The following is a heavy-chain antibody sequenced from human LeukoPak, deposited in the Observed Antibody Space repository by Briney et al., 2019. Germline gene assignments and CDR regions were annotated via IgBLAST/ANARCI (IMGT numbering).Heavy chain of an antibody. J-gene: IGHJ4*02. Sequence: GGSLRLSCAASGFTVSTNYMSWVRQAPGKGLEWVSLVYSGGTTYHADSVKGRFTISRDDSKNTVYLQMNSLRAEDTAVYYCTTIAAVGYYDFRGQGTLVTVSS. CDR1: GFTVSTNY. CDR3: TTIAAVGYYDF. V-gene: IGHV3-66*01. D-gene: IGHD6-13*01. CDR2: VYSGGTT.